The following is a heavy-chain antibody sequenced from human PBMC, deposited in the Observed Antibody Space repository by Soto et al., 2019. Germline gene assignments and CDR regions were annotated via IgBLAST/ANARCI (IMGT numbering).Heavy chain of an antibody. CDR3: VRRHVSATGIDWFDP. Sequence: WVKVCCKAPAYTFTSYGIHWVRQAPGQRLEWMGWINAANGDTKSSPKFQGRVTITRDTSASTAYMELSILRSEDTAVYYCVRRHVSATGIDWFDPWGQGALVTASS. CDR1: AYTFTSYG. V-gene: IGHV1-3*01. D-gene: IGHD6-13*01. CDR2: INAANGDT. J-gene: IGHJ5*02.